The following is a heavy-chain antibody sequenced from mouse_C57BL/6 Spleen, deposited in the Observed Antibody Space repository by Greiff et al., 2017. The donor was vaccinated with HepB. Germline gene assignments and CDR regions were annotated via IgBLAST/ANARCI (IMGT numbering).Heavy chain of an antibody. CDR1: GYAFSSSW. V-gene: IGHV1-82*01. CDR2: IYPGDGDT. CDR3: ARLPDGDY. J-gene: IGHJ2*01. Sequence: VQLQESGPELVKPGASVKISCKASGYAFSSSWMNWVKQRPGKGLEWIGRIYPGDGDTNYNGKFKGKATLTADKSSSTAYMQLSSLTSEDSAVYFCARLPDGDYWGQGTTLTVSS.